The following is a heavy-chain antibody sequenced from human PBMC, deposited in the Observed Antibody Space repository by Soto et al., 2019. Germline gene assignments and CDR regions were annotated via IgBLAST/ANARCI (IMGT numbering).Heavy chain of an antibody. CDR1: GGTFSSYT. V-gene: IGHV1-69*02. J-gene: IGHJ4*02. D-gene: IGHD5-12*01. Sequence: ASVKVSCKASGGTFSSYTISWVRQAPGQGLEWMGRIIPILGIANYAQKFQGRVTITADKSTSTAYMELSSLRSEDTAVYYCARVVRSGYDSTTFDYWGQGTLVTVSS. CDR2: IIPILGIA. CDR3: ARVVRSGYDSTTFDY.